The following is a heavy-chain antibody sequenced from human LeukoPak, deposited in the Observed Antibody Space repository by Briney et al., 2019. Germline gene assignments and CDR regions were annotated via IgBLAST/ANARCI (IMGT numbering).Heavy chain of an antibody. CDR2: IYYSGST. CDR1: GGSISSYY. V-gene: IGHV4-59*01. Sequence: SETLSLTCTVSGGSISSYYWSWIRQPPGKGLEWIGYIYYSGSTNYNPSLKSRVTISVDASKNQFSLKLSSVTAADTAVYYCARAPHYWGQGTLVTVSS. CDR3: ARAPHY. J-gene: IGHJ4*02.